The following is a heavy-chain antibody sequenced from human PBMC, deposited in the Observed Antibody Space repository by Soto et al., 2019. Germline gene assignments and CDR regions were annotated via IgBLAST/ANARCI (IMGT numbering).Heavy chain of an antibody. CDR2: IGTAGDT. D-gene: IGHD6-6*01. J-gene: IGHJ6*03. V-gene: IGHV3-13*01. CDR1: GFTFSSYD. Sequence: GGSLRLSCAASGFTFSSYDMHWVRQATGKGLEWVSAIGTAGDTYYPGSVKGRFTISSENAKNSLYLQMNSLRAGDTAVYYCARAMVGYSSTSDYYYMDVWGKGTTVTVSS. CDR3: ARAMVGYSSTSDYYYMDV.